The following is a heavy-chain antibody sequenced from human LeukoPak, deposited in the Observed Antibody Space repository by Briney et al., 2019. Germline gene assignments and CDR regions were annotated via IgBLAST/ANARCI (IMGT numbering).Heavy chain of an antibody. D-gene: IGHD6-19*01. CDR2: IYPGDSDI. J-gene: IGHJ5*02. CDR1: GYSFTSYW. CDR3: ARQRGIAVAGNWFDP. Sequence: GESLKISCKGSGYSFTSYWISWVRQMPGKGLEWMGIIYPGDSDIRYSPSFQGQVTISADKSISTAYLQWSSLRASDTAMYYCARQRGIAVAGNWFDPWGQGTLVTVSS. V-gene: IGHV5-51*01.